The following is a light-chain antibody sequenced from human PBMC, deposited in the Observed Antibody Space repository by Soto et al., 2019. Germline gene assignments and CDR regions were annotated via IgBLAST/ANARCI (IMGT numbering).Light chain of an antibody. CDR1: QSISSY. Sequence: DIQMTQSPSSLSASVGDRVTITCRASQSISSYLNWYQQKPGKAPKLLIYAASSLQSGVPSRFSGSGSGTDFTLTISSLQPEDFATYYCQQIYSTPETFGQGTKV. J-gene: IGKJ1*01. CDR3: QQIYSTPET. V-gene: IGKV1-39*01. CDR2: AAS.